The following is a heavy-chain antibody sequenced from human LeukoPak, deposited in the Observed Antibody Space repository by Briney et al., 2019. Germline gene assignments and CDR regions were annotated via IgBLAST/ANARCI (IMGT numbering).Heavy chain of an antibody. J-gene: IGHJ4*02. CDR1: GGSISSYY. V-gene: IGHV4-59*12. Sequence: PSETLSLTCTVSGGSISSYYWSWIRQPPGKGLEWIGYIYYSESTNYNPSLKSRVTMSVDTSKNQFSLKLSSVTAADTAVYYCARGSGGVFDYWGQGTLVTVSS. CDR2: IYYSEST. D-gene: IGHD6-19*01. CDR3: ARGSGGVFDY.